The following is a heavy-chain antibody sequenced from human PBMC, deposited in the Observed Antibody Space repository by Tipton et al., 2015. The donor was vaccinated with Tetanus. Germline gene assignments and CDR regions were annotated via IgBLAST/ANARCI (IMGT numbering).Heavy chain of an antibody. J-gene: IGHJ3*01. CDR2: IYQTDST. V-gene: IGHV4-30-2*01. D-gene: IGHD2-2*01. CDR1: GGLITTGGYS. Sequence: TLSLTCAVSGGLITTGGYSWGWIRQTPGQGLEWIGYIYQTDSTYYNPSLRSRLTISISRSKNQFSLKLTSVTAADTAVYFCARRSCCTSTRCFDAFDLWGPGTRVTVSS. CDR3: ARRSCCTSTRCFDAFDL.